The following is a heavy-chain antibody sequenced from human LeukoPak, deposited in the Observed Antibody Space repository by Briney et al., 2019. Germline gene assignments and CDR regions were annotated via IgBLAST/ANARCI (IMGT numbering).Heavy chain of an antibody. Sequence: SSETLSLTCTVSGGSISSYYWSWIRQPPGKGLEWIGYIYYSGSTNYNPSLKSRVTISVDTSKNQFSLKLSSVTAADTAVYYCARVKAHSGWCCLFDYWGQGTLVTVSS. V-gene: IGHV4-59*01. CDR1: GGSISSYY. J-gene: IGHJ4*02. CDR3: ARVKAHSGWCCLFDY. D-gene: IGHD6-19*01. CDR2: IYYSGST.